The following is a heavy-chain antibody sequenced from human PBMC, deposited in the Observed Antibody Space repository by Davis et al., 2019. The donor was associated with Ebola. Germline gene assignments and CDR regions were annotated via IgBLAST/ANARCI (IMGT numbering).Heavy chain of an antibody. Sequence: GESLKISCAASGFTFSSSAMTWVRQAPGKGLEWVSGISGSGVSTYYAGSVKGRFTISRDNSKNTLYLQMNSLRAEDTAVYYCARRRGNVDVVRGMDVWGKGTTVTVSS. CDR3: ARRRGNVDVVRGMDV. CDR1: GFTFSSSA. D-gene: IGHD3-10*01. CDR2: ISGSGVST. V-gene: IGHV3-23*01. J-gene: IGHJ6*04.